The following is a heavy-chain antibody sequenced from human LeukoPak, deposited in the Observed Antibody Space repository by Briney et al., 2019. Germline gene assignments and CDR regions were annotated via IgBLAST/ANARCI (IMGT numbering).Heavy chain of an antibody. CDR1: GFTFSGSA. CDR3: TRHSGTYCSRANCYVDNFYGLDV. D-gene: IGHD2-2*01. V-gene: IGHV3-73*01. J-gene: IGHJ6*02. Sequence: PGGSLRLSCAASGFTFSGSAMHWVRQASGKGLEWVGRIRSRANSYVTAYAAAVTGRFIISRDDSSNTAYLQMNSLTTEDTAVYYCTRHSGTYCSRANCYVDNFYGLDVWGQGTRVTVSS. CDR2: IRSRANSYVT.